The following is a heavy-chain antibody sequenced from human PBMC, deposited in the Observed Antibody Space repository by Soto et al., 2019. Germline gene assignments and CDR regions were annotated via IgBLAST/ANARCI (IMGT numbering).Heavy chain of an antibody. CDR1: GYTFTSYA. Sequence: ASVKVPCKASGYTFTSYAMHWVRQAPGQRLEWMGWINAGNGNTKYSQKFQGRVTITRDTSASTAYMELSSLRSEDTAVYYCARSPIVVVPAASNWFDPWGQGTLVTVSS. D-gene: IGHD2-2*01. V-gene: IGHV1-3*01. CDR3: ARSPIVVVPAASNWFDP. CDR2: INAGNGNT. J-gene: IGHJ5*02.